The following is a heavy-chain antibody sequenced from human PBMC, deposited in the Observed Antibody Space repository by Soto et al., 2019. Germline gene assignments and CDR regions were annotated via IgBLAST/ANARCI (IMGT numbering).Heavy chain of an antibody. J-gene: IGHJ6*02. CDR3: ARGHYGLDV. V-gene: IGHV3-7*05. CDR2: INPDGSDK. Sequence: GGSLRLSWAASEFTFSNHWVTWVRQAPVKGLEWVAHINPDGSDKDFLDSVRGRFTISRDNAKSSLSLQMNSLRVEDTAVYYCARGHYGLDVWGQGTTVTVSS. CDR1: EFTFSNHW.